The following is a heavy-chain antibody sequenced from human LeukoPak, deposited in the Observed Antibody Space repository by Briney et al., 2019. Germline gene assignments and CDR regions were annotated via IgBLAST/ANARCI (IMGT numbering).Heavy chain of an antibody. CDR3: AGGYSGYDSNY. D-gene: IGHD5-12*01. CDR2: IIPIFGTA. Sequence: GASVKVSCKASGGTFSSYAISWVRQAPGQGLKWMGGIIPIFGTANYAQKFQGRVTITTDESTSTAYMELSSLRSEDTAVYYCAGGYSGYDSNYWGQGTLVTVSS. CDR1: GGTFSSYA. J-gene: IGHJ4*02. V-gene: IGHV1-69*05.